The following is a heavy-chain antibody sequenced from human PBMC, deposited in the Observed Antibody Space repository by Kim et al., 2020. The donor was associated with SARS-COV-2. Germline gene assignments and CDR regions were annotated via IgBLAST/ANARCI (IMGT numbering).Heavy chain of an antibody. D-gene: IGHD6-19*01. J-gene: IGHJ4*02. Sequence: SQTLSLTCVISGDSLSSNTVAWIWIRQSPSSGLEWLGRTYYRSKWSSDYAVSVKSRIIINADPSKNQFSLHLNSVTPDDTATYYCVRYSGWYYFDYWGQGTLVIVSS. CDR3: VRYSGWYYFDY. CDR2: TYYRSKWSS. V-gene: IGHV6-1*01. CDR1: GDSLSSNTVA.